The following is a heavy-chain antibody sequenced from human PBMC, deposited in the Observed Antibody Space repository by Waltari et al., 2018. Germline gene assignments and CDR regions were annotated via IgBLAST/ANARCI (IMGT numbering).Heavy chain of an antibody. D-gene: IGHD6-6*01. CDR3: ARGGGLIAARRRFDY. Sequence: QVQLQQWGAGLLKPSETLSLTCAVYGGSFSGYYWSWIRQPPGKGLEWIGEINHSGSTNSNPSLKRRVTISGDTSKNQFSLKLSSVTAADTAVYYCARGGGLIAARRRFDYWGQGTLVTVSS. CDR2: INHSGST. CDR1: GGSFSGYY. V-gene: IGHV4-34*01. J-gene: IGHJ4*02.